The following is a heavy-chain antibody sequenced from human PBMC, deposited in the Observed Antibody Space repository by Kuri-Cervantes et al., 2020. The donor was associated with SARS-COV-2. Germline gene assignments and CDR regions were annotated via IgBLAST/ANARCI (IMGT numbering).Heavy chain of an antibody. D-gene: IGHD3-3*01. V-gene: IGHV3-30-3*01. CDR1: GFTFSSSS. Sequence: GSLRLSCAASGFTFSSSSMHWVRQAPGKGLEWVAVISYDGSNKYYADSVKGRFTISRDNSKNTLYLQMNSLRAEDTAVYYCARERTDYDFWSGYYMDYWGQGTLVTVSS. CDR3: ARERTDYDFWSGYYMDY. CDR2: ISYDGSNK. J-gene: IGHJ4*02.